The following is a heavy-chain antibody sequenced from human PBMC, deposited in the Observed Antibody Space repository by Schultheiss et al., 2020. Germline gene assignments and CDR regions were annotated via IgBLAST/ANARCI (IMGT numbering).Heavy chain of an antibody. J-gene: IGHJ5*02. D-gene: IGHD1-1*01. CDR2: IYRSGST. Sequence: SQPLSLTCAVYNGSFSGYYWSWIRQPPGKGLEWIGQIYRSGSTNYNPSLKSRVTMSVDTSKNQFSLKLYSVTAADTAVYYCARYWTRANWFDPWGQGTLVTGYS. V-gene: IGHV4-34*01. CDR3: ARYWTRANWFDP. CDR1: NGSFSGYY.